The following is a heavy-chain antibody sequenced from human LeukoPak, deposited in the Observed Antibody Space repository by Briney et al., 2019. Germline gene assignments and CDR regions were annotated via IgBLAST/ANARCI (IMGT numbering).Heavy chain of an antibody. Sequence: ASVKVSCKASGYSFSTYGISWVRQAPGQGLEWMGWISVNNGYTNYAQKVQDRVTMTTDTSTNTAYMELRSLRSDDTAVYYCARDGPDSEGSGPYDSWGQGTLVTVSS. D-gene: IGHD2-15*01. J-gene: IGHJ4*02. CDR3: ARDGPDSEGSGPYDS. CDR1: GYSFSTYG. V-gene: IGHV1-18*01. CDR2: ISVNNGYT.